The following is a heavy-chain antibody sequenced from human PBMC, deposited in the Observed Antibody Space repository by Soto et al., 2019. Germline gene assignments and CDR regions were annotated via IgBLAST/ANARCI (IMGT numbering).Heavy chain of an antibody. CDR3: ARDTSVLWKPDQYFQH. V-gene: IGHV3-21*01. D-gene: IGHD3-10*01. CDR2: ISGGSSYI. Sequence: GGSLRLSCAASGFTFSSFSMNWVRQTPGKGLEWVSSISGGSSYIYYADSVKGRFTISRDNAKNSLYLQMNSLRAEDTALYYCARDTSVLWKPDQYFQHWGQGTLVTVSS. CDR1: GFTFSSFS. J-gene: IGHJ1*01.